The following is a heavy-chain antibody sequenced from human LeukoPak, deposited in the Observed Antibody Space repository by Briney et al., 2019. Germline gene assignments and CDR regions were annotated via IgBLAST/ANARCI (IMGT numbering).Heavy chain of an antibody. Sequence: PGRSLRLSCAASGFTFSSYGMYWVRQAPGKGLEWVAVTSYDGTNKYYADSVKGRFTISRDNSKNTLYLHMNSLRAEDTAVYYCAPLPGQWLVMDVWGQGTTVTVSS. CDR1: GFTFSSYG. CDR2: TSYDGTNK. D-gene: IGHD6-19*01. J-gene: IGHJ6*02. V-gene: IGHV3-30*03. CDR3: APLPGQWLVMDV.